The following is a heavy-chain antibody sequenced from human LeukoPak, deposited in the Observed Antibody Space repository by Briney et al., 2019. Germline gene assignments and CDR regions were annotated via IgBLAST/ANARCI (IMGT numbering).Heavy chain of an antibody. J-gene: IGHJ4*02. CDR2: IWYDGTNK. CDR3: ARVSESGNSDY. D-gene: IGHD4-23*01. Sequence: PGRSLRLSCAASGFSFTSYGMHWVRQAPGEGLEWVAVIWYDGTNKYYADSVKGRFTISRDTSNNMLYLQMNSLRAEDTAVYYCARVSESGNSDYWGQGTLATVSS. V-gene: IGHV3-33*01. CDR1: GFSFTSYG.